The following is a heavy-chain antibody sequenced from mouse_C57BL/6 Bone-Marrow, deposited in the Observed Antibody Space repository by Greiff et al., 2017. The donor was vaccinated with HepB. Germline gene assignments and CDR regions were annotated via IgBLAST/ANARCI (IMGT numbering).Heavy chain of an antibody. CDR2: IDPSDSYT. V-gene: IGHV1-59*01. CDR3: ARERFYYYGSSYVSFDY. Sequence: QVQLQQPGAELVRPGPSVKLSCKASGYTFTSYWMHWVKQRPGQGLEWIGVIDPSDSYTNYNQKFKGKATLTVDTSSSTAYMQLSSLTSEDSAVYYCARERFYYYGSSYVSFDYWGQGTTLTVSS. CDR1: GYTFTSYW. D-gene: IGHD1-1*01. J-gene: IGHJ2*01.